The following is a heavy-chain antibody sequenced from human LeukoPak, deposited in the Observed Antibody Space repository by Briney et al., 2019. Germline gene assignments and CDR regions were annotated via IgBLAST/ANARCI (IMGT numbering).Heavy chain of an antibody. CDR3: ANSPDCSNTRCYNY. CDR2: ISGSDGTA. D-gene: IGHD2-2*02. Sequence: GGSLRLSCAASGFFFSTYAMSWVRQPPGKGLEWVSGISGSDGTAYYADSVKGRFTISRDNSKNTLYLQMNSPRAEDTAMYYCANSPDCSNTRCYNYWGQGTLVTVSS. J-gene: IGHJ4*02. V-gene: IGHV3-23*01. CDR1: GFFFSTYA.